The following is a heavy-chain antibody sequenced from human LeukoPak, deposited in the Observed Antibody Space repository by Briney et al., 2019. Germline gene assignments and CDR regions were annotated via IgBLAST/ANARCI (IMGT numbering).Heavy chain of an antibody. V-gene: IGHV4-34*01. CDR3: AREGGLRYFDWLFDYFDY. Sequence: PSETLSLTCAVYGGSFSGYYWSWIRQPPGKGLEWIGEINRSGSTNYNPSLKSRVTISVDTSKNQFSLKLSSVTAADTAVYYCAREGGLRYFDWLFDYFDYWGQGTLVTVSS. D-gene: IGHD3-9*01. CDR2: INRSGST. J-gene: IGHJ4*02. CDR1: GGSFSGYY.